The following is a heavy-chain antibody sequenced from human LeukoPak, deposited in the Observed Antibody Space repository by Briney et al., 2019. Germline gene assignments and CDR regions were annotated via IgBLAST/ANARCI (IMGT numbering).Heavy chain of an antibody. Sequence: ASVKVSCQASGYTFTSYGISWVRPAPGQGLEWMGWIIAYNGNTNYAQKLQGRVTITTDTSTSTAYMELRSLRSDDTAVYYCARGRGYSGYDSGGWAPIIYMDVWGEGTTVTVSS. CDR2: IIAYNGNT. J-gene: IGHJ6*03. V-gene: IGHV1-18*01. CDR3: ARGRGYSGYDSGGWAPIIYMDV. CDR1: GYTFTSYG. D-gene: IGHD5-12*01.